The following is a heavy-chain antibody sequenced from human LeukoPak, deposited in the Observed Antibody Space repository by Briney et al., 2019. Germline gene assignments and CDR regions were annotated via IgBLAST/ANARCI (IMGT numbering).Heavy chain of an antibody. V-gene: IGHV3-15*01. CDR3: ARGAPPDY. CDR1: GLSFTNAL. Sequence: GGSLRLSCAASGLSFTNALMSWVRLAPEKGLEWVGRIRSRTDGGTTDYAAPVKGRFAISRDDSKNTVYLQMNSLRTEDTAVYYCARGAPPDYWGQGTLVTVSS. J-gene: IGHJ4*02. CDR2: IRSRTDGGTT.